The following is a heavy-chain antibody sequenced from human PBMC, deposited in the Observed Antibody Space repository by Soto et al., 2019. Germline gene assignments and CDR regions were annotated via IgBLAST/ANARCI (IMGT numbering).Heavy chain of an antibody. J-gene: IGHJ6*03. Sequence: SETLSLTCTVSGGSISSSSYYWGWIRQPPGKGLEWIGSIYYSGSTYYNPSLKSRVTISVDTSKNQFSLKLSSVTAADTAVYYCVTGEPAAPPEPDYYYYYYMDVWGKGTTVTVSS. CDR2: IYYSGST. V-gene: IGHV4-39*01. CDR3: VTGEPAAPPEPDYYYYYYMDV. D-gene: IGHD2-2*01. CDR1: GGSISSSSYY.